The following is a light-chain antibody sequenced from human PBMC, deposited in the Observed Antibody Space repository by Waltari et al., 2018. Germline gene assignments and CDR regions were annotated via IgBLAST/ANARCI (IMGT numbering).Light chain of an antibody. CDR1: SSDVGGYNY. Sequence: QSAQTQPASVSGSPGQSITISCTGTSSDVGGYNYVSWYQQHPGKAPKLIIFDVSDRPSGVSNRFSGSKSGNTASLTISGLQAEDEADYYCSSYIGSSTLELFGGGTSLTVL. V-gene: IGLV2-14*03. CDR2: DVS. CDR3: SSYIGSSTLEL. J-gene: IGLJ2*01.